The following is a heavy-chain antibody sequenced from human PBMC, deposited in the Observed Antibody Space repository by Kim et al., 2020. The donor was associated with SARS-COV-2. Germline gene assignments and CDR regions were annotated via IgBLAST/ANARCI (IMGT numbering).Heavy chain of an antibody. V-gene: IGHV4-39*01. CDR1: GGSVSSRTYF. D-gene: IGHD6-13*01. CDR2: FLYTAST. J-gene: IGHJ5*02. CDR3: ARHPPWAADKGGFDP. Sequence: SEILSLTCSVSGGSVSSRTYFWAWIRQPPGKGLEWIGSFLYTASTYYNPSLKSRVSMSADTAKNQFSLRLTSVTAADTAVYYCARHPPWAADKGGFDPWGQGTLVTVSS.